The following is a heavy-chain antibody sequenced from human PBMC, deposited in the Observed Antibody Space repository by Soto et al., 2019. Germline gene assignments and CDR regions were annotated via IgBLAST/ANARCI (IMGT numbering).Heavy chain of an antibody. D-gene: IGHD3-16*02. CDR1: GYTFTGYY. J-gene: IGHJ3*02. CDR3: ARDPSIMITFGGVIVPPDAFDI. CDR2: INPNSGGT. Sequence: ASVKVSCKASGYTFTGYYMHWVRQAPGQGLEWMGWINPNSGGTNYAQKFQGRVTMTRDTSISTAYMELSRLRPDDTAVYYCARDPSIMITFGGVIVPPDAFDIWGQGTMVTVSS. V-gene: IGHV1-2*02.